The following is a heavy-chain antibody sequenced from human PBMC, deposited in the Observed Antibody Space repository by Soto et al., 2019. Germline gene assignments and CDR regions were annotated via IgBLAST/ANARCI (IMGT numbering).Heavy chain of an antibody. V-gene: IGHV3-74*01. Sequence: EVQLVESEGGLVQRGGSLRLSCAASGFTFNYYWMHWVRQAPGQGLVWVSHIHSDGSSTTYADSVKGRFTISRDNAKNTLYLQMNSLRAEDTAVNYCARGDKGGFHLWGQGTTVTVSS. J-gene: IGHJ6*02. CDR2: IHSDGSST. D-gene: IGHD2-15*01. CDR1: GFTFNYYW. CDR3: ARGDKGGFHL.